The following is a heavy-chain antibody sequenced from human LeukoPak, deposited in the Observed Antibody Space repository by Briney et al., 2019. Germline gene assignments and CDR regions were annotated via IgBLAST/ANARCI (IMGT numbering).Heavy chain of an antibody. CDR1: GYTFTSYG. J-gene: IGHJ3*02. Sequence: GASVKVSCKASGYTFTSYGISWVRQAPGQGLEWMGWISAYNGNTNYAQKVQGRVTMTTDTSTSTAYMDLRSLRSDDTAVYYCAREGVSGTGGRAFDIWGQGTMVTVSS. D-gene: IGHD1-26*01. CDR3: AREGVSGTGGRAFDI. CDR2: ISAYNGNT. V-gene: IGHV1-18*01.